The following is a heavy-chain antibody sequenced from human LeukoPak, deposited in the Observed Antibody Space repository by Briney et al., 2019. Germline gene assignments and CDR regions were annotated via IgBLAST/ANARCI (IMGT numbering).Heavy chain of an antibody. CDR1: GFTFSSYA. CDR2: ISYDGSNK. Sequence: GRSLRLSCAASGFTFSSYAMHWVRQAPGKGLEWVAVISYDGSNKYYADSVKGRFTISRDNSKNTLYLQMNSLRAEDTAVYYCARDRITTVVTSGGFDYWGQGTLVTVSS. CDR3: ARDRITTVVTSGGFDY. J-gene: IGHJ4*02. V-gene: IGHV3-30-3*01. D-gene: IGHD4-23*01.